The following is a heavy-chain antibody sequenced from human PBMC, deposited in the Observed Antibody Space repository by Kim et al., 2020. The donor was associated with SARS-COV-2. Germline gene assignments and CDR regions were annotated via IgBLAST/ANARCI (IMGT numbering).Heavy chain of an antibody. CDR3: AKDRIAARRFRYYYGMDV. V-gene: IGHV3-30*02. Sequence: KGRFTISRDNSKNTLYLQMNSLRAEDTAVYYCAKDRIAARRFRYYYGMDVWGQGTTVTVSS. D-gene: IGHD6-6*01. J-gene: IGHJ6*02.